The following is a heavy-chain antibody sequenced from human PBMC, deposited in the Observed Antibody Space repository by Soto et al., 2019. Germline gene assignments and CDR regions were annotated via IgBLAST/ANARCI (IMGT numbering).Heavy chain of an antibody. CDR3: AIDYGDLDAFDI. V-gene: IGHV4-34*01. D-gene: IGHD4-17*01. J-gene: IGHJ3*02. Sequence: QVQLQQWGAGLLKPSETLSLTCAVYGGSFSGYSWSWIRQPPGKGLEWIGEINHSGSTNYNPSLKSRVTIPVDTSKNQFSLKLSSVTAADTAVYYSAIDYGDLDAFDIWGQGTMVTVSS. CDR2: INHSGST. CDR1: GGSFSGYS.